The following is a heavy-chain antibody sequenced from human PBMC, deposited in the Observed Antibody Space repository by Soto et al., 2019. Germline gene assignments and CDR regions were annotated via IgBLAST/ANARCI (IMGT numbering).Heavy chain of an antibody. Sequence: EVQLVESGGGLVQPGGSLGLSCAASGFTFSSYWMSWVRQAPGKGLEWVANIKQDGSEKFYVDSVKGRFTISRDNAKNSLYLQMNSLRAEDTAVYYCARGTGAAVAADYWGQGTLVTVSS. J-gene: IGHJ4*02. CDR3: ARGTGAAVAADY. D-gene: IGHD6-19*01. CDR2: IKQDGSEK. CDR1: GFTFSSYW. V-gene: IGHV3-7*01.